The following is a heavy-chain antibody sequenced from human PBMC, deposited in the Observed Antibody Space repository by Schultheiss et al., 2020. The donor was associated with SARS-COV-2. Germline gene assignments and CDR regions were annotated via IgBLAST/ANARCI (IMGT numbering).Heavy chain of an antibody. CDR3: ATDYGDYIADY. Sequence: SETLSLTCAVYGGSFSGYYWSWIRQPPGKGLEWIGYIYYSGSTNYNPSLKSRVTISVDTSKNQFSLKLSSVTAADTAVYYCATDYGDYIADYWGQGTLVTVSS. D-gene: IGHD4-17*01. CDR1: GGSFSGYY. V-gene: IGHV4-34*01. CDR2: IYYSGST. J-gene: IGHJ4*02.